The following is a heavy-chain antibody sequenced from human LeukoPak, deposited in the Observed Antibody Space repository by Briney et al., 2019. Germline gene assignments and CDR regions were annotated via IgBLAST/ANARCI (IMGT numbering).Heavy chain of an antibody. CDR2: ISSSGSTI. V-gene: IGHV3-11*01. CDR3: AREMAAEDY. J-gene: IGHJ4*02. CDR1: GFTFSNAW. D-gene: IGHD5-24*01. Sequence: KAGGSLRLSCAASGFTFSNAWMSWVRQAPGKGLEWVSYISSSGSTIYYADSVKGRFTISRDNAKNSLYLQMNSLRAEDTAVYYCAREMAAEDYWGQGTLVTVSS.